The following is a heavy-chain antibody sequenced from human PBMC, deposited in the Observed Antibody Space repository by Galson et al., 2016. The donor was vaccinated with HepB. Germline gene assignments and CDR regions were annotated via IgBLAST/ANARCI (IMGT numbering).Heavy chain of an antibody. D-gene: IGHD3-9*01. CDR2: IYSGGST. CDR1: GFTVSSNY. CDR3: ARELTGYYMKKNRYYYYYYMDV. V-gene: IGHV3-66*02. Sequence: SLRLSCAASGFTVSSNYMSWVRQAPGKGLEWVSVIYSGGSTYYADSVKGRFTISRDNSKNTLYLQMNSLRAEDTAVYYCARELTGYYMKKNRYYYYYYMDVWGKGTTVTVSS. J-gene: IGHJ6*03.